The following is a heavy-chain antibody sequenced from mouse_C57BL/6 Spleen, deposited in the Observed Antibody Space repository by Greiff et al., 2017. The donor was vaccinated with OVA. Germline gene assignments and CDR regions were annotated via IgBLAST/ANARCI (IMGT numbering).Heavy chain of an antibody. V-gene: IGHV1-82*01. CDR1: GYAFSSSW. Sequence: QVQLKQSGPELVKPGASVKISCKASGYAFSSSWMNWVKQRPGKGLEWIGRIYPGDGDTNYNGKFKGKATLTADTSSSPAYMQLSSLTSEDSAVYFCARDYGSSVWYFDVWGTGTTVTVSS. CDR3: ARDYGSSVWYFDV. D-gene: IGHD1-1*01. J-gene: IGHJ1*03. CDR2: IYPGDGDT.